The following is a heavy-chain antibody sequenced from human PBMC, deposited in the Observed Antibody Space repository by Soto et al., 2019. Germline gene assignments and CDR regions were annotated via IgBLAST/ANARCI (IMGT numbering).Heavy chain of an antibody. CDR3: ARDYCISTSCSYGMDV. D-gene: IGHD2-2*01. CDR2: IIPIFGTA. Sequence: ASVKVSCKASGGTFSSYAISWVRQAPGQGLEWMGGIIPIFGTANYAQKFQGRVTITADESTSTAYMELSSLRSEDTAVYYCARDYCISTSCSYGMDVWGQGTTVTVSS. V-gene: IGHV1-69*13. J-gene: IGHJ6*02. CDR1: GGTFSSYA.